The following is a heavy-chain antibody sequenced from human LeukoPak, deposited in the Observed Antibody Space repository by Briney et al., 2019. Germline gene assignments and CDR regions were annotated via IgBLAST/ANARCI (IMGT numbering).Heavy chain of an antibody. J-gene: IGHJ4*02. CDR3: TNYDILTGYYR. D-gene: IGHD3-9*01. Sequence: SENLSLTCTVSGGSISSYYWSWIRQPPGKGLERIGYIYYSGSTNYNPSLKSRVTISVDTSKNQFSLKLSSVTAADTAVYYCTNYDILTGYYRWGQGTLVTVSS. CDR1: GGSISSYY. CDR2: IYYSGST. V-gene: IGHV4-59*01.